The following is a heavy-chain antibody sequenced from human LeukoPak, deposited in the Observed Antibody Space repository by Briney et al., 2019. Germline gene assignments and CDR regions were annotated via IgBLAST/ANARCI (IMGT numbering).Heavy chain of an antibody. J-gene: IGHJ4*02. Sequence: GASVKVSCKASGYNFTGYYLHWVRQAPGQGLEWMGIINPSGGSTTYAQKFRGRLTMTRDMSTSTVYMELSSLRSEDTAVYYCARGSRPVYNLLTGKRYFDYWGQGTLLTVSS. D-gene: IGHD3-9*01. CDR3: ARGSRPVYNLLTGKRYFDY. CDR1: GYNFTGYY. V-gene: IGHV1-46*01. CDR2: INPSGGST.